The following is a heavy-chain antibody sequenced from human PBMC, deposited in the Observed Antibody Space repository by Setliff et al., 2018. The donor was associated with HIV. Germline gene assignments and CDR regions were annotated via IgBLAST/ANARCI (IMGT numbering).Heavy chain of an antibody. V-gene: IGHV1-2*02. Sequence: ASVKVSCKTSGYTFTGYHMHWVRQAPGQGLEWMGWINPNSGGTIYAQKFQDRVTMTRDTSSSTAYMELSRLRSDDTAVYYRATGRDSSGYYLLADYWGRGTLVTVSS. CDR2: INPNSGGT. CDR3: ATGRDSSGYYLLADY. D-gene: IGHD3-22*01. J-gene: IGHJ4*02. CDR1: GYTFTGYH.